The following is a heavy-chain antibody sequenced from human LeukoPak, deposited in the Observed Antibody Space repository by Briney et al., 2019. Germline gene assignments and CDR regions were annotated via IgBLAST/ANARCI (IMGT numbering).Heavy chain of an antibody. Sequence: ASVTVSCKASGYTFTSYGISWVRQAPGQGLEWMGWISAYNGNTNYAQKLQGRVTMTTDTSTSTAYMELRSLRSDDTAVYYCAREHLTTGAFDIWGQGTMVTVSS. CDR3: AREHLTTGAFDI. CDR1: GYTFTSYG. D-gene: IGHD4-17*01. V-gene: IGHV1-18*01. J-gene: IGHJ3*02. CDR2: ISAYNGNT.